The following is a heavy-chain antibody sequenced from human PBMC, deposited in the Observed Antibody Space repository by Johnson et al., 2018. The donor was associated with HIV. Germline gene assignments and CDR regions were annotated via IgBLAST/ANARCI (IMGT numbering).Heavy chain of an antibody. V-gene: IGHV3-30*04. Sequence: QVQLVESGGGVVQPGRSRRLSCAASGFTFSNYAMHWVRQAPGKGLEWVVIISYDGSNKYYADSVKGRFTISRDNYKNTVYLQMNSLRTEDTAVYYCARSLGGELSLYTYGSDVFDIWGQGTMVTVSS. CDR2: ISYDGSNK. CDR1: GFTFSNYA. CDR3: ARSLGGELSLYTYGSDVFDI. D-gene: IGHD3-16*02. J-gene: IGHJ3*02.